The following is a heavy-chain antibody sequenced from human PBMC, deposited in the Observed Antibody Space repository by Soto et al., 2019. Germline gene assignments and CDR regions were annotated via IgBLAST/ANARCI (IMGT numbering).Heavy chain of an antibody. CDR1: GDSISSGDYY. J-gene: IGHJ4*02. CDR2: IYYSGVT. Sequence: SETLSLTCTVSGDSISSGDYYWSWIRQPPGKGLEWIGSIYYSGVTHYNPSLKSRVTVSVDTSNNQFSLKLTSMTAADTAVYFCVSHRNYIVVSGSYFDYWSQGTLVTVSS. V-gene: IGHV4-39*01. CDR3: VSHRNYIVVSGSYFDY. D-gene: IGHD6-19*01.